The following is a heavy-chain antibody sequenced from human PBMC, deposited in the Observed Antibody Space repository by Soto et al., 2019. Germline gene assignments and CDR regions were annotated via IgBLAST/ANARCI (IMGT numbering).Heavy chain of an antibody. CDR2: INTYNGKT. CDR1: GYTFTTYG. V-gene: IGHV1-18*01. CDR3: AKGFTFGGVLNGMDV. D-gene: IGHD3-16*01. J-gene: IGHJ6*02. Sequence: QVQLVQSGAEVKKPGASVKVSCKASGYTFTTYGITWVRQAPGQGLEWMGWINTYNGKTYDAQKLQGRVTMTTDTSTSTAYMELGRLRSDDTAVYYCAKGFTFGGVLNGMDVWGQGTTVTVSS.